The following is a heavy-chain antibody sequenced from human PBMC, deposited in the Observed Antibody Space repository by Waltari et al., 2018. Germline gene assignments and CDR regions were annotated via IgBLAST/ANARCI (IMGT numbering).Heavy chain of an antibody. CDR2: INPNSGDT. V-gene: IGHV1-2*06. CDR3: ARESAFSTSWYPGFDP. CDR1: GYSLTSSY. J-gene: IGHJ5*02. D-gene: IGHD2-2*01. Sequence: QVELVQSGAEVRKPGASVKVSCKASGYSLTSSYMPWVRQAPGLGLEWMGRINPNSGDTNSAPKFQGRVTLTRDTSVNKAFLELRSLTSDDTAVYFCARESAFSTSWYPGFDPWGQGTLVTVAS.